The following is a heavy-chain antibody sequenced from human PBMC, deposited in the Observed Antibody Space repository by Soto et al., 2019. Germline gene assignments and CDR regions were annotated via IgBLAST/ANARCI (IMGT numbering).Heavy chain of an antibody. CDR2: INHSGST. D-gene: IGHD6-13*01. J-gene: IGHJ5*02. CDR3: ARDRRIRVAAAGTWWSTVSWFDP. CDR1: GGSFSGYY. Sequence: LSLTCAVYGGSFSGYYWSWIRQPPGKGLEWIGEINHSGSTNYHPSLKSRVTISVDTSKNQFSLKLSSVTAADTAVYYCARDRRIRVAAAGTWWSTVSWFDPWGQGTLATVSS. V-gene: IGHV4-34*01.